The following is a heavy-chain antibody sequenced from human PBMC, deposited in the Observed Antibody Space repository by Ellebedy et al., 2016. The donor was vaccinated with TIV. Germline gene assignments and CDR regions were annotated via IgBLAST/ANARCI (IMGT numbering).Heavy chain of an antibody. Sequence: SETLSLTCTVSGGSISGYYWSWIRQPPGKGLEWIGYIDYSGSTNYNPSLKSRLTISLDASKNQFSLKLSSVTAADTAVYYCVRHLAAAAAGTFDYWGQGILVTVSS. CDR3: VRHLAAAAAGTFDY. CDR2: IDYSGST. J-gene: IGHJ4*02. CDR1: GGSISGYY. D-gene: IGHD6-13*01. V-gene: IGHV4-59*08.